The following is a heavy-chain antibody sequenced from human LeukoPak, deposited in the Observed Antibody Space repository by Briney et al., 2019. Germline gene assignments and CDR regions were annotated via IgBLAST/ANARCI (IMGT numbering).Heavy chain of an antibody. Sequence: ASVKVSCKASGYTFTTYAMHWVRQAPGQGLEWMGWITPSGGTNYPQKFQGRVAITRDTSITTAYMDLSRLTSDDTAVYYCAREEEGIDYWGQGTPVTVSS. J-gene: IGHJ4*02. CDR1: GYTFTTYA. CDR3: AREEEGIDY. V-gene: IGHV1-2*02. CDR2: ITPSGGT.